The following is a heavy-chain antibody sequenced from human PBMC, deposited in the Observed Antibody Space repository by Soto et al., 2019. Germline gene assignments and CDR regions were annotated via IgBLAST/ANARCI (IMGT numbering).Heavy chain of an antibody. V-gene: IGHV4-39*07. CDR2: IYYSGST. J-gene: IGHJ4*02. D-gene: IGHD6-6*01. CDR3: AREVAARPFDY. Sequence: SETLSLTCTVSGGSISSSSYYWGWIRQPPGKGLEWIGSIYYSGSTYYNPSLKSRVTISVDTSKNQFSLKLSSVTAADTAVYYCAREVAARPFDYWGQGTLVTVSS. CDR1: GGSISSSSYY.